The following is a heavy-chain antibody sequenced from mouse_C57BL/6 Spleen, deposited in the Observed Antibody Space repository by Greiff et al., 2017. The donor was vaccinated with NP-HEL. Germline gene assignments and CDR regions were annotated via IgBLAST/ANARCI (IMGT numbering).Heavy chain of an antibody. CDR2: IRYDGSN. CDR3: ARDPYYYGSSYPYYFDY. D-gene: IGHD1-1*01. Sequence: EVQLVESGPGLVKPSQSLSLTCSVTGYSITSGYYWNWIRQFPGNKLEWMGYIRYDGSNNYNPSLKNRISITRDPSKNQFFLKLNSVTTEDTATYYCARDPYYYGSSYPYYFDYWGQGTTLTVSS. V-gene: IGHV3-6*01. CDR1: GYSITSGYY. J-gene: IGHJ2*01.